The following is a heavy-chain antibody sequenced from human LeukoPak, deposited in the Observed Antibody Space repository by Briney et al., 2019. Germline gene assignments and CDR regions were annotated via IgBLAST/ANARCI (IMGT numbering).Heavy chain of an antibody. CDR1: GFTVSTYW. V-gene: IGHV3-74*01. D-gene: IGHD3-22*01. CDR2: IKSDGSGT. Sequence: GGSLRLSCAVSGFTVSTYWMHWVRQGPGKGLVWVSRIKSDGSGTSFADSVKGRFTISRDNAANTVYLQMNSLRAEDTAVYYCYVWLENQRMDVWGQGTTVTVSS. J-gene: IGHJ6*02. CDR3: YVWLENQRMDV.